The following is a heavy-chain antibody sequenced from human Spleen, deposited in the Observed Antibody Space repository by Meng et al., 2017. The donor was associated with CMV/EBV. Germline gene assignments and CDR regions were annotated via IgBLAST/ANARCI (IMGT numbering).Heavy chain of an antibody. V-gene: IGHV1-18*01. D-gene: IGHD1-26*01. CDR3: ARDARHGSRNWLDP. CDR2: ISGYNGNT. J-gene: IGHJ5*02. CDR1: GYTFTSYG. Sequence: ASVKVSCKASGYTFTSYGISWARQAPGQGLEWMGWISGYNGNTNYAQKFQDRVTMTTDTSMSTAYMELRNLRSDDTAVYYCARDARHGSRNWLDPWGQGTLVTVSS.